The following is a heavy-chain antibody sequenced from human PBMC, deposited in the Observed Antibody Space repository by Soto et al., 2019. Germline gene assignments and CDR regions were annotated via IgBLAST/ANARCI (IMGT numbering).Heavy chain of an antibody. D-gene: IGHD1-20*01. CDR2: IYSGGST. J-gene: IGHJ3*02. Sequence: GGSLRLSCAASGFTVSSNYMSWVRQAPGKGLEWVSVIYSGGSTYYADSVKGRFTISRDNSKNTLYLQMNSLRAEDTAVYYCARTSITGTPNDAFDIWGQGTMVTVSS. CDR1: GFTVSSNY. V-gene: IGHV3-66*01. CDR3: ARTSITGTPNDAFDI.